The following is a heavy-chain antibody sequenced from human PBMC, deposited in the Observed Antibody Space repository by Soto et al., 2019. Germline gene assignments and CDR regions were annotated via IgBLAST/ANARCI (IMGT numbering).Heavy chain of an antibody. Sequence: EVQLLESGGGLVQPGGSLRLSCAASGFTFSSYAMSWVRQAPGKGLEWVSAISGSGGSTYYADSVKGRFTISRDNSKNTLNLQMNSLIAEDTAVYYCAKDRVFGCFGESNYYSGMDVWGQGTTVTVSS. D-gene: IGHD3-10*01. CDR3: AKDRVFGCFGESNYYSGMDV. CDR2: ISGSGGST. V-gene: IGHV3-23*01. J-gene: IGHJ6*02. CDR1: GFTFSSYA.